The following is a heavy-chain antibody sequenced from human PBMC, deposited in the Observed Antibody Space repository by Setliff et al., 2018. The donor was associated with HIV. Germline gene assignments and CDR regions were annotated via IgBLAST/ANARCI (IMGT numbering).Heavy chain of an antibody. CDR2: IDTTGST. Sequence: ASVKVSSKASRYTFSSYYLHWMRQAPGQGLEWMAMIDTTGSTFYAQTFQGRITMTRDTSTSAIYMELNGLTSEDTAVYYCARELPGVCYFDDWGQGTLVTVSS. V-gene: IGHV1-46*01. CDR3: ARELPGVCYFDD. J-gene: IGHJ4*02. CDR1: RYTFSSYY. D-gene: IGHD2-21*02.